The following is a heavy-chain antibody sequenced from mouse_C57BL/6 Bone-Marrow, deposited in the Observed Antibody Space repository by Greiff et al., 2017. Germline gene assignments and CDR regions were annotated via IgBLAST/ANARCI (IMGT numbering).Heavy chain of an antibody. J-gene: IGHJ2*01. Sequence: VQVVESGGDLVKPGGSLKLSCAASGFTFSSYGMSWVRQTPDKRLEWVATISSGGSYTYYPDSVKGRFTISRDNAKNTLYLQMSSLKSEDTAMYYCARWGYGRREVYYWGQGTTLTVSS. CDR1: GFTFSSYG. D-gene: IGHD1-1*01. CDR2: ISSGGSYT. CDR3: ARWGYGRREVYY. V-gene: IGHV5-6*01.